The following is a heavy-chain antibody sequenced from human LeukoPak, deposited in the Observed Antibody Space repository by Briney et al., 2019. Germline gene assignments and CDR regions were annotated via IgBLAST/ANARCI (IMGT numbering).Heavy chain of an antibody. V-gene: IGHV3-21*01. CDR1: GFTFSGYT. CDR2: IAGSSGYI. CDR3: ARDRGAYCGGDCYLGFDY. J-gene: IGHJ4*01. D-gene: IGHD2-21*02. Sequence: GGSLRLSCAASGFTFSGYTMNWVRQAPGKGLEWVSSIAGSSGYISYADSVKGRFTISRDNAKKSLYLQMTSLTAEDTAVYYCARDRGAYCGGDCYLGFDYWGRGTLVTVSS.